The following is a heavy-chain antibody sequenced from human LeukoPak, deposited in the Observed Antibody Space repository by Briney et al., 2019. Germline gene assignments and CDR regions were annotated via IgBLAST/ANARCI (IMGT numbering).Heavy chain of an antibody. Sequence: PSETLSLTCTVSGDSISSGSFYWSWIRQHPGKGLEWIGYIYYSGSTYYNPSLKSRVTISVGTSKNQFSLKLSSVTAADTAVYYCASTVLGYCSGGSCPTFDYWGQGTLVTVSS. CDR2: IYYSGST. V-gene: IGHV4-31*03. CDR3: ASTVLGYCSGGSCPTFDY. J-gene: IGHJ4*02. CDR1: GDSISSGSFY. D-gene: IGHD2-15*01.